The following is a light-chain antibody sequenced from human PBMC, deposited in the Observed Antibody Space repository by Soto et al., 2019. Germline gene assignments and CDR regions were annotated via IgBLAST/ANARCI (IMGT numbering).Light chain of an antibody. Sequence: SVLTQPPSVSGAPGQRVTISCTGSSSNIGAGYDVHWYQQLPGTAPKLLIYGNSNRPSGVPDRFSGSKSGTSASLAITGLQAEDEADYYCQSYDSSLSGLNYVFGTGTKLTVL. CDR1: SSNIGAGYD. CDR3: QSYDSSLSGLNYV. CDR2: GNS. V-gene: IGLV1-40*01. J-gene: IGLJ1*01.